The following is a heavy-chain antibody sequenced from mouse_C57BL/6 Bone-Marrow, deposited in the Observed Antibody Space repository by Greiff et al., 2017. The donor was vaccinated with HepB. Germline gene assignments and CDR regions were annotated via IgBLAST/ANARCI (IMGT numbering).Heavy chain of an antibody. CDR2: IHPNSGST. CDR3: ARLGTYYAMDY. V-gene: IGHV1-64*01. J-gene: IGHJ4*01. Sequence: QVQLQQPGAELVKPGASVKLSCKASGYTFTSYWMHWVKQRPGQGLEWIGMIHPNSGSTNYNEKFKSKATLTVDKSSSTAYMQLSSLTSEDSAVYYCARLGTYYAMDYWGQGTSFTVSS. CDR1: GYTFTSYW. D-gene: IGHD4-1*01.